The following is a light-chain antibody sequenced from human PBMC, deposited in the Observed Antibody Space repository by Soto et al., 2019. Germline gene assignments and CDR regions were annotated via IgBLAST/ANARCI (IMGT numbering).Light chain of an antibody. CDR1: QSVSTNS. Sequence: EIVLTQSPDTLSLSPGERATLSCRASQSVSTNSLAWYQQRPGQAPRPRIYGASSRANGTPDRFSGSGSGTDFTLIISRLEPEDFAVYYCQQYGTPRSVTFGQVTRLEIK. J-gene: IGKJ5*01. V-gene: IGKV3-20*01. CDR2: GAS. CDR3: QQYGTPRSVT.